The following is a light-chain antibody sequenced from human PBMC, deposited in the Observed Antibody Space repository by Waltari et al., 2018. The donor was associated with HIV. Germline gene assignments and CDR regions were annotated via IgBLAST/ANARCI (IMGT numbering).Light chain of an antibody. CDR1: SSNIRAGYD. V-gene: IGLV1-40*01. CDR3: QSYDISLSGSV. Sequence: QSVLTQPPSVSGAPGQRVTISCTGSSSNIRAGYDVHWYQQLPGTAPKLLIFGNTNRPSGVPDRFSGSKSGTSASLSIAGLQAEDEADYYCQSYDISLSGSVFGGRTKLTVL. CDR2: GNT. J-gene: IGLJ2*01.